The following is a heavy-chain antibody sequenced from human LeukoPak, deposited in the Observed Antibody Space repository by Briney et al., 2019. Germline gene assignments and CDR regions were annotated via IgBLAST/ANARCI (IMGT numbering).Heavy chain of an antibody. Sequence: GASLKISCKGSGYSITSYWISWVRQMPGKGLEWMGRIDPSDSYTNYSPSFQGHVTISADKSISTAYLQWSSLKASDTAMYYCAAARITIFGVVITLGYWGQGTLVTVSS. J-gene: IGHJ4*02. D-gene: IGHD3-3*01. CDR1: GYSITSYW. CDR2: IDPSDSYT. V-gene: IGHV5-10-1*01. CDR3: AAARITIFGVVITLGY.